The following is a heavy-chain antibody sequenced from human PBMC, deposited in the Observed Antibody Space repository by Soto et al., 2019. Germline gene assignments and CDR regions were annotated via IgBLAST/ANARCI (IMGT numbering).Heavy chain of an antibody. D-gene: IGHD3-10*01. V-gene: IGHV4-4*02. CDR1: GGSISSSNW. CDR3: ARGQNYYGSGSYHYYYYGMDV. Sequence: SETLSLTCAVSGGSISSSNWWSWVRQPPGKGLEWIGEIYHSGSTNYNPSLKSRVTISVDKSKNQFSLKLSSVTAADTAVYYCARGQNYYGSGSYHYYYYGMDVWGQGTTVTVSS. J-gene: IGHJ6*02. CDR2: IYHSGST.